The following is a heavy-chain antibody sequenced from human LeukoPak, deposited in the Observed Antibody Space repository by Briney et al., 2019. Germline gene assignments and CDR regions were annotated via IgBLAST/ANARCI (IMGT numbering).Heavy chain of an antibody. D-gene: IGHD6-19*01. CDR2: ISSSSSYI. CDR3: ARGAVGYSSGWYVFDY. Sequence: PGGSLRLSCAASGFTFSSYSMNWVRQAPGKGLEWVSFISSSSSYIYYADSVKGRFTISRDNAKNSLYLQMNSLRAEDTAVYYCARGAVGYSSGWYVFDYWGQGTLVTVSS. CDR1: GFTFSSYS. J-gene: IGHJ4*02. V-gene: IGHV3-21*01.